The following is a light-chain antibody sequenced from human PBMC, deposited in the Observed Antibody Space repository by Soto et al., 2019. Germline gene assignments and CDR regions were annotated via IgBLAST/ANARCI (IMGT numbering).Light chain of an antibody. J-gene: IGKJ4*01. CDR3: QQYYTTPLT. CDR1: LTVLYSSNNKNY. V-gene: IGKV4-1*01. Sequence: DIVMTQSPDSLAVSLGERATINCKSSLTVLYSSNNKNYLAWYQQKPGQPPKLLIYWASTRESGVPDRISGSGSGTDFTLTISSLQAEDVAVYYCQQYYTTPLTFGEGTKVEIK. CDR2: WAS.